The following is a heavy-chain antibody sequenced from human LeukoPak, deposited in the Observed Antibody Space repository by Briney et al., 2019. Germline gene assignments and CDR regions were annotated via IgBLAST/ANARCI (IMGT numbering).Heavy chain of an antibody. J-gene: IGHJ4*02. CDR1: GFTFSRRYW. CDR3: ARGRGIAVAGNFDY. CDR2: INHSGST. Sequence: GSLRLSCEVSGFTFSRRYWMSWIRQPPGKGLEWIGEINHSGSTNYNPSLKSRVTISVDTSKNQFSLKLSSVTAADTAAYYCARGRGIAVAGNFDYWGQGTLVTVSS. V-gene: IGHV4-4*02. D-gene: IGHD6-19*01.